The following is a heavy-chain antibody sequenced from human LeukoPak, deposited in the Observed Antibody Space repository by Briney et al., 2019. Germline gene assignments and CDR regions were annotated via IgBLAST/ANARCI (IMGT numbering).Heavy chain of an antibody. CDR1: GFTLSRYW. CDR2: TSGSGGST. V-gene: IGHV3-23*01. J-gene: IGHJ4*02. Sequence: PGGSLRLSCAVSGFTLSRYWMSWVRQAPGKGLEWVSATSGSGGSTYYADSVKGRFTISRDNSKNTLYLQMNSLRAEDTAVYYCAKVGVPTRPYYFDYWGQGTLVTVSS. CDR3: AKVGVPTRPYYFDY. D-gene: IGHD3-10*01.